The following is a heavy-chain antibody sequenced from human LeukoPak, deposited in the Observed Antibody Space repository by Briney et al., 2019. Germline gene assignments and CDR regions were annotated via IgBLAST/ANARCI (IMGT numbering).Heavy chain of an antibody. CDR2: MNPNSGNT. CDR3: ARDREGGTMIVGH. V-gene: IGHV1-8*01. CDR1: GYTFTSYD. J-gene: IGHJ4*02. D-gene: IGHD3-22*01. Sequence: ASVKVSCKASGYTFTSYDINWVRQATGQGLEWMGWMNPNSGNTGYAQKFQGGVTMTRNTSISTAYMELSRLRSDDTAVYYCARDREGGTMIVGHWGQGTLVTVSS.